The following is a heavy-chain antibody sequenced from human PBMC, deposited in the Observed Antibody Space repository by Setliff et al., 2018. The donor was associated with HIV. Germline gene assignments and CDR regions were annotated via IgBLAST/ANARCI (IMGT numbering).Heavy chain of an antibody. CDR1: GGSISSYY. V-gene: IGHV4-59*12. CDR3: AREASSGLRDVYFDY. Sequence: SETLSLTCTVSGGSISSYYWTWIRQPPGKGLEWIGYIYYSGSTNYSPSLKSRVTISVDTSKNQFSLKVGSVTAADTAVYYCAREASSGLRDVYFDYWGQGTLVTVSS. D-gene: IGHD3-10*01. J-gene: IGHJ4*02. CDR2: IYYSGST.